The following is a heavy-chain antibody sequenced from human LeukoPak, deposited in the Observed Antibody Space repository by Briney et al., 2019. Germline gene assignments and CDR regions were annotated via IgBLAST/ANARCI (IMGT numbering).Heavy chain of an antibody. Sequence: VASVKVSCKASGGTFSSYTISWVRQAPGQGLEWMGRIIPILGIANYAQKFQGRVTITADKSTSTAYMELSSLRSEDTAVYYCASELGYCSSTSCYTFRFDPWGQGTLVTVSS. V-gene: IGHV1-69*02. CDR1: GGTFSSYT. CDR3: ASELGYCSSTSCYTFRFDP. CDR2: IIPILGIA. D-gene: IGHD2-2*02. J-gene: IGHJ5*02.